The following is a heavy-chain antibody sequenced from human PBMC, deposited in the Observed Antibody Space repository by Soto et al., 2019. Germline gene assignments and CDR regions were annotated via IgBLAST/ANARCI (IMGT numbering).Heavy chain of an antibody. D-gene: IGHD2-15*01. CDR1: GYTFTSYD. Sequence: GASVKVSCKASGYTFTSYDINWVRQATGQGLEWMGWMNPNSGNTGYAQKFQGRVTMTRNTSISTAYMELSSLRSEDTAVYYCARAIEKDIVVVVAAAYYYYMDVWGKGTTVTVSS. CDR2: MNPNSGNT. V-gene: IGHV1-8*01. CDR3: ARAIEKDIVVVVAAAYYYYMDV. J-gene: IGHJ6*03.